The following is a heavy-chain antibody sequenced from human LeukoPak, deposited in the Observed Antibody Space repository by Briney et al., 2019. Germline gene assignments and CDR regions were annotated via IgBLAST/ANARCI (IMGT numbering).Heavy chain of an antibody. D-gene: IGHD3-3*01. CDR3: ATFGVVTRDY. CDR2: IYYSGST. Sequence: SETLSLTCTVSGGSISSSSYYWGWIRQPPGKGLEWIGSIYYSGSTYYNPSLKSRVTISVDTSKNQFSLKLSSVTAADTAVYYCATFGVVTRDYWGQGTLVTVSS. V-gene: IGHV4-39*01. CDR1: GGSISSSSYY. J-gene: IGHJ4*02.